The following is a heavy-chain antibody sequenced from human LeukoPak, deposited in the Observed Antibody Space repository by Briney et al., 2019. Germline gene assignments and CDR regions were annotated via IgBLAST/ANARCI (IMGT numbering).Heavy chain of an antibody. J-gene: IGHJ4*02. V-gene: IGHV3-53*01. CDR1: GLTVSSNH. CDR2: LYSHGRT. Sequence: GGSLRLSCAASGLTVSSNHMSWVRQAPGKGLEWLSVLYSHGRTDYADSVKGRFTISRDNSRNTLYLQMNSLRAEDTAVYYCATDRGWRTSGYYLYYFEYWGQGTLVTYSS. CDR3: ATDRGWRTSGYYLYYFEY. D-gene: IGHD3-3*01.